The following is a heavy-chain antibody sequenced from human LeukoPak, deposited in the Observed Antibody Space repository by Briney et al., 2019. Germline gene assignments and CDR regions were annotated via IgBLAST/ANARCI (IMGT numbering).Heavy chain of an antibody. CDR3: ARDRSSPHNWFGP. J-gene: IGHJ5*02. D-gene: IGHD6-13*01. CDR1: GYTFTSYD. V-gene: IGHV1-8*01. CDR2: MNPNSGNT. Sequence: ASVKVSCKASGYTFTSYDINWVRQATGQGLEWMGWMNPNSGNTGYAQKFQGRVTMTRNTSISTAYMELSSLRSEDTAVYYCARDRSSPHNWFGPWGQGTLVTVSS.